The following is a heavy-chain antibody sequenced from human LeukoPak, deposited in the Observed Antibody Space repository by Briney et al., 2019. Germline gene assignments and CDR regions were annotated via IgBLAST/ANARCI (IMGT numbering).Heavy chain of an antibody. J-gene: IGHJ5*02. CDR3: AKGPDIAAAPSWLDP. CDR2: ISGRGGST. CDR1: GCTFSSYA. V-gene: IGHV3-23*01. Sequence: GGSLRLSCAASGCTFSSYALSWVGQAPGKGLDWVSIISGRGGSTYYADCLKGRFTISRDNSKNTLYLQMNSLRAEDTAVYYCAKGPDIAAAPSWLDPWGQGTVVTVSS. D-gene: IGHD6-13*01.